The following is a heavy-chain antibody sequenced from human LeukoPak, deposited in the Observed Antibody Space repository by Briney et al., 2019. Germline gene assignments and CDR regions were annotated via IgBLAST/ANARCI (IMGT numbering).Heavy chain of an antibody. Sequence: ASVKVSCKASGYTFTGYYMHWVRQAPGQGLEWMGWINPNSGGTNYAQKFQGRVTMTRDTSISTAYMELSRLRSDDTAVYYCARDSRPIFERQQLGGDYWGQGTLVTVSS. D-gene: IGHD6-13*01. V-gene: IGHV1-2*02. J-gene: IGHJ4*02. CDR1: GYTFTGYY. CDR2: INPNSGGT. CDR3: ARDSRPIFERQQLGGDY.